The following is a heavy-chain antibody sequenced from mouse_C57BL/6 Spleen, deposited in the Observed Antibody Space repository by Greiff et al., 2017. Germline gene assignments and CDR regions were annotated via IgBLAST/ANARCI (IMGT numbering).Heavy chain of an antibody. V-gene: IGHV5-9-1*02. Sequence: EVKLMESGEGLVKPGGSLKLSCAASGFTFSSYAMSWVRQTPEKRLEWVAYISSGGDYIYYADTVKGRLTISSDNARNTLYLQMSSLKSEDTAMYYCTRDGAYYDYDVGAMDYWGQGTSVTVSA. CDR2: ISSGGDYI. CDR3: TRDGAYYDYDVGAMDY. J-gene: IGHJ4*01. CDR1: GFTFSSYA. D-gene: IGHD2-4*01.